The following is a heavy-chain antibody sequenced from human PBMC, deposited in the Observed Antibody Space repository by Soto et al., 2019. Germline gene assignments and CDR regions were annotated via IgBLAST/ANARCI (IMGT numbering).Heavy chain of an antibody. V-gene: IGHV1-69*08. CDR3: TRDWEITVSTWSFGGF. CDR2: IIPFHGVT. CDR1: GGTFSPYT. Sequence: QVPLVQSGAEVKKPGSSVKVSCKASGGTFSPYTINWVRQAPGQGLEWMGRIIPFHGVTNYAQKFQARVTITADKSTSTAYMELSGLRCEDTAMYYCTRDWEITVSTWSFGGFWGRGTLVTVSS. D-gene: IGHD3-10*01. J-gene: IGHJ4*02.